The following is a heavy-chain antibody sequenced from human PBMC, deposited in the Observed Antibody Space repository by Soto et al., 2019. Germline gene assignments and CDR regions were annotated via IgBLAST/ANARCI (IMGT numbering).Heavy chain of an antibody. CDR1: GGSISGGGYY. V-gene: IGHV4-31*03. CDR2: IYDSGST. CDR3: ARDAPEDYGSGSYYTYYFDY. Sequence: SETLSLTCTVSGGSISGGGYYWRWIRQPPGKGLEWIGYIYDSGSTYYNPSLKSRISISVDTSKNQFSLKLSSVTAADTAVYYCARDAPEDYGSGSYYTYYFDYWGQGTLVTVSS. D-gene: IGHD3-10*01. J-gene: IGHJ4*02.